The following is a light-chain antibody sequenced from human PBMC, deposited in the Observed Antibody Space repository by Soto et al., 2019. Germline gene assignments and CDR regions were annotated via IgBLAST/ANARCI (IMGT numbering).Light chain of an antibody. CDR2: DVS. V-gene: IGLV2-14*01. CDR1: SSDVGAFDY. Sequence: ALTQPASVSGSPGQSITMSCTGTSSDVGAFDYVSWYQQHPNKAPKLMIYDVSDRPSGVSNRFSGSKSGNTASLTISGLQAEDEAEYYCSSYTTGRTEVFGTGTKLTVL. CDR3: SSYTTGRTEV. J-gene: IGLJ1*01.